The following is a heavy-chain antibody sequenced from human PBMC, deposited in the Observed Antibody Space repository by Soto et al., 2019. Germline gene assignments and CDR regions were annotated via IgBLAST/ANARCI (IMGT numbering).Heavy chain of an antibody. CDR2: INPNSGGT. J-gene: IGHJ6*02. CDR3: ARRKRSGYDSPCYYYGMDV. V-gene: IGHV1-2*04. D-gene: IGHD5-12*01. CDR1: GYTFTGYY. Sequence: QVQLVQSGAEVKKPGASVKVSCKASGYTFTGYYMHWVRQAPGQGLEWMGWINPNSGGTNYAQKFQGWVTMTRDTSISTAYMELSRLRSDDTAVYYCARRKRSGYDSPCYYYGMDVWGQGTTVTVSS.